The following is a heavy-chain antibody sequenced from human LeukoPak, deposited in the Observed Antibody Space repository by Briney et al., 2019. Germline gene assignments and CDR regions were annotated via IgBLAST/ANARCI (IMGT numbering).Heavy chain of an antibody. D-gene: IGHD3-3*01. CDR2: ISAYNGNT. CDR3: ARTANRGYDFWSGYPY. Sequence: ASVKVSCKASGYTFTSYGISWVRPAPGQGLEWMGWISAYNGNTNYAQKLQGRVTMTTDTSTSTAYMELRSLRSDDTAVYYCARTANRGYDFWSGYPYWGQGTLVTVSS. J-gene: IGHJ4*02. V-gene: IGHV1-18*01. CDR1: GYTFTSYG.